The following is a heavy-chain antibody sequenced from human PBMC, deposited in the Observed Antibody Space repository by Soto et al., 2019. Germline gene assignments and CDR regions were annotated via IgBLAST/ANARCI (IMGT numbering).Heavy chain of an antibody. Sequence: GASVKVSCKASGYTFTSYAMHWVRQAPGQRLEWMGWINAGNGNTKYSQKFQGRVTITRDTSASTAYMELTSLTSEDTAVYYGLRGRRANFAPWGQGTQVTVSS. CDR1: GYTFTSYA. CDR2: INAGNGNT. J-gene: IGHJ5*02. V-gene: IGHV1-3*01. CDR3: LRGRRANFAP. D-gene: IGHD6-25*01.